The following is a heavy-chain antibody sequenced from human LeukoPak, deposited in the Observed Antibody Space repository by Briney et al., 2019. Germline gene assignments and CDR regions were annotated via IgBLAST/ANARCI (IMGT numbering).Heavy chain of an antibody. CDR2: IYPGDSDT. V-gene: IGHV5-51*01. CDR1: GYSFTSYW. Sequence: GESLKISCKGSGYSFTSYWIGWVRQMPEKGLEWMGIIYPGDSDTRYSPSFQGQVTISADKSISTAYLQWSSLKASDTAMYYCARSDTAMVTPYYYYGMDVWGQGTTVTVSS. CDR3: ARSDTAMVTPYYYYGMDV. D-gene: IGHD5-18*01. J-gene: IGHJ6*02.